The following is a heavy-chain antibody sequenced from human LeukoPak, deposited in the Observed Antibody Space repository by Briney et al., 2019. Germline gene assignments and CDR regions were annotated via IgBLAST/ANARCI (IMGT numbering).Heavy chain of an antibody. CDR3: AKIPDEYCSSTTCYHPFDY. V-gene: IGHV3-23*01. CDR2: ISGSGGYT. D-gene: IGHD2-2*01. CDR1: GFTFRSYA. J-gene: IGHJ4*02. Sequence: GGSLRLSCAASGFTFRSYAMSWVRQAPGKGLEWVSGISGSGGYTHHADSVKGRFTISRDNSKNTLYLQMNSLRAEDTAVYYCAKIPDEYCSSTTCYHPFDYWGQGTLVTVSS.